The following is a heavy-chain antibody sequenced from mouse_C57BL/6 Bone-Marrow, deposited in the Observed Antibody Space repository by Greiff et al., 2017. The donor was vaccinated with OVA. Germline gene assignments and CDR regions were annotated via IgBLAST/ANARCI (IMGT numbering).Heavy chain of an antibody. Sequence: QVQLQQSGPELVKPGASVKISCKASGYAFSSSWMNWVKQRPGKGLEWIGRIYPGDGDTTYNGKFKGKATLTADKSSSTAYMQLSSLTSEDSAVYCCARRGLLITTVVGGLRDYWGQGTSVTVSS. CDR1: GYAFSSSW. V-gene: IGHV1-82*01. J-gene: IGHJ4*01. D-gene: IGHD1-1*01. CDR3: ARRGLLITTVVGGLRDY. CDR2: IYPGDGDT.